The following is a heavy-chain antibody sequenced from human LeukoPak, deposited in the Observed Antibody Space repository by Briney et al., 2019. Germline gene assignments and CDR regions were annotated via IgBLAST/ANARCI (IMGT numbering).Heavy chain of an antibody. J-gene: IGHJ4*02. Sequence: GASVKVSCKASGYTFTDYYIHWVRQAPGQGLEWMAWINPHSGDASYAPKFQGRITLTRDTSVSIDYMELSSLTSDDTAVYYCARDGDGRINFDYWGQGTLVTVSS. V-gene: IGHV1-2*02. D-gene: IGHD5-24*01. CDR3: ARDGDGRINFDY. CDR2: INPHSGDA. CDR1: GYTFTDYY.